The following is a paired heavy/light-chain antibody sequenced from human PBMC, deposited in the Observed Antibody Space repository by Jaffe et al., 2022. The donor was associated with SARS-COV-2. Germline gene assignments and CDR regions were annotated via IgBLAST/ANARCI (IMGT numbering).Light chain of an antibody. CDR2: TTV. CDR3: LLYYGGALV. J-gene: IGLJ2*01. CDR1: TGAVTSGNF. V-gene: IGLV7-43*01. Sequence: QIVVTQEPSLTVSPGGTVTLTCGSNTGAVTSGNFPNWIQQKPGQPPRALIYTTVNKHSWTPARFSGSLLGGKAALTLSGVQPEDEAEYFCLLYYGGALVFGGGTKLTVL.
Heavy chain of an antibody. CDR1: GFTISTSA. Sequence: EVQLLESGGGLVQPGGSLRLSCAVSGFTISTSAMTWVRQAPGKGLEWVSSLSGGGGDSYYADSVKGRFTISRGNSENTLHLQMNSLRAEDTAVYYCVKVPLVGQLSYYYYGLGVWGQGTAVTVSS. CDR3: VKVPLVGQLSYYYYGLGV. D-gene: IGHD2-8*02. V-gene: IGHV3-23*01. J-gene: IGHJ6*02. CDR2: LSGGGGDS.